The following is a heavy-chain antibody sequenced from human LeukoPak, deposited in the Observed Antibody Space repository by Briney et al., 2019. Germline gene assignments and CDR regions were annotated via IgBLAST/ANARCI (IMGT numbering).Heavy chain of an antibody. J-gene: IGHJ6*02. CDR3: ATWAFYHNLDV. Sequence: PGGSLRLSCAASGFNIGPYAMYWVRQGPGRGLEWVSVIKADGSDTFYSDSVRGRFTTSRDNSKNSLYLQMSSLTSVDTALYYCATWAFYHNLDVWGQGTTVAVSS. D-gene: IGHD1-1*01. CDR2: IKADGSDT. CDR1: GFNIGPYA. V-gene: IGHV3-43*02.